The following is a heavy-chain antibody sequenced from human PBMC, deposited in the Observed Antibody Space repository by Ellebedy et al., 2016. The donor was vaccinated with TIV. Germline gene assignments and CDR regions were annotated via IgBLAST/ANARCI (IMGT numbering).Heavy chain of an antibody. D-gene: IGHD2-2*01. CDR1: GRSISSNY. J-gene: IGHJ4*02. CDR3: ATGGGSSTSLPFDY. V-gene: IGHV4-59*01. Sequence: SETLSLTXTASGRSISSNYCSWIRQSPGKGLEWMGYIFNSGSTNYNPTLKSRLAISINTSKNQFSLKLSSVTAADTAVYYCATGGGSSTSLPFDYWGQGALVTVSS. CDR2: IFNSGST.